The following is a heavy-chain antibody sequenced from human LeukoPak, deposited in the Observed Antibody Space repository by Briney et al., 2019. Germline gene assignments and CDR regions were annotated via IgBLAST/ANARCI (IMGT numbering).Heavy chain of an antibody. CDR3: ARAGQGGSYLTGVNWFDP. V-gene: IGHV1-46*01. D-gene: IGHD1-26*01. Sequence: ASVKVSCKASGYTFTSYYMHWVRQAPGQGLEWMGIINPSGGSTSCAQKFQGRVTMTRDTSTSTVYMELSSLRSEDTAVYYCARAGQGGSYLTGVNWFDPWGQGTLVTVSS. CDR2: INPSGGST. J-gene: IGHJ5*02. CDR1: GYTFTSYY.